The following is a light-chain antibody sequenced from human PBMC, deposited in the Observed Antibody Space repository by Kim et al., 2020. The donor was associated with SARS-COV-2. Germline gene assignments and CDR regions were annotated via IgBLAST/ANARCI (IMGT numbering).Light chain of an antibody. Sequence: DIQLTQSPSFLSASVGDRVTITCRASQGISSYLAWFQQRPGKDPNLLIYAASTLQSGVPSRFSGSGSGTEFTLTISSLQPEDFATYYCQQLGSYPITFGQGTRLEIK. J-gene: IGKJ5*01. CDR1: QGISSY. CDR2: AAS. V-gene: IGKV1-9*01. CDR3: QQLGSYPIT.